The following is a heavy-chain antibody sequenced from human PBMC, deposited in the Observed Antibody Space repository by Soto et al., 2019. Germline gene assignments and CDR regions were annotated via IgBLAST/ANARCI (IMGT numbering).Heavy chain of an antibody. V-gene: IGHV4-30-4*01. CDR2: IYYSGST. D-gene: IGHD3-22*01. CDR3: AREHVNYYDSSGFFDY. CDR1: GGSISSGDYY. J-gene: IGHJ4*02. Sequence: SETLSLTCTVSGGSISSGDYYWSWIRQPPGKGLEWIGYIYYSGSTYYNPSLKSRVTISVDTSKNQFSLKLSSVTAADTAVYYCAREHVNYYDSSGFFDYWGQGTLVTVSS.